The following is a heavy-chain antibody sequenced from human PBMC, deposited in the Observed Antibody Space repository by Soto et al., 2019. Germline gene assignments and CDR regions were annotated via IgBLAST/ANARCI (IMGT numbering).Heavy chain of an antibody. V-gene: IGHV1-46*02. CDR3: AKHCGGDCSNGFDI. Sequence: QWHLLKTGAELKEPGASVKVSCKTSADIFNNYYMHWVRHAPEQGLEWMGVMTPSDGSTSYAQRFQGRVTMTRDTSMRTVYVELSSLRSEDTAVYYCAKHCGGDCSNGFDIWGQGTKVTVPS. J-gene: IGHJ3*02. CDR1: ADIFNNYY. D-gene: IGHD2-21*02. CDR2: MTPSDGST.